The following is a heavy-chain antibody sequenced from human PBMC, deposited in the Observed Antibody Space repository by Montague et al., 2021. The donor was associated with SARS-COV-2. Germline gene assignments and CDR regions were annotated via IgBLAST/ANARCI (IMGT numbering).Heavy chain of an antibody. Sequence: CAISGDSVSSNTAAWNWIRQSPSRGLEWLGRTYYRSKWYYDYAVSVKSRMTISPDTFKNQFSLQLSSVTPEDGAVYYCARDPRYSLSWSFDYWGQGTLVTVSS. D-gene: IGHD6-13*01. J-gene: IGHJ4*02. CDR1: GDSVSSNTAA. V-gene: IGHV6-1*01. CDR2: TYYRSKWYY. CDR3: ARDPRYSLSWSFDY.